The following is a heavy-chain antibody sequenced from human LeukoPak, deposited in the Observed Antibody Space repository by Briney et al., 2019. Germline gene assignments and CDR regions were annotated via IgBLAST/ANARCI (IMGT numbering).Heavy chain of an antibody. V-gene: IGHV3-33*01. CDR1: GFTFSSYG. Sequence: GRSLRLSCAASGFTFSSYGMHWVRQAPGKGLEWVAVIWYDGSNKYYADSVKGRFTISRDNSKNTLHLQMNSLRAEDTAVYYCASRAAAGPSDYYYGMDVWGQGTTVTVSS. CDR2: IWYDGSNK. D-gene: IGHD6-13*01. CDR3: ASRAAAGPSDYYYGMDV. J-gene: IGHJ6*02.